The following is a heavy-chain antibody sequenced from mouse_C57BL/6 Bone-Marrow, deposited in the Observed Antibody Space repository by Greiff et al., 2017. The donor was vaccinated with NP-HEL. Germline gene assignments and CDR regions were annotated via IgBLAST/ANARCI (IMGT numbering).Heavy chain of an antibody. CDR1: GYTFTSYG. J-gene: IGHJ3*01. CDR3: ASYDGSSSAWFAY. V-gene: IGHV1-81*01. Sequence: QVQLKQSGAELARPGASVKLSCKASGYTFTSYGISWVKQRPGQGLEWIGEIYPRSGNTYYNEKFKGKATLTADKSSSTAYTALRSLTSEDSAVYFCASYDGSSSAWFAYWGQGTLVTVSA. CDR2: IYPRSGNT. D-gene: IGHD1-1*01.